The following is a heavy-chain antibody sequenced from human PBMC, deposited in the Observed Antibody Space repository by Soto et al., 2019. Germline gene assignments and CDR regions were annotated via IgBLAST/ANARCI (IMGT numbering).Heavy chain of an antibody. Sequence: PGGSLRLSCAASGFIFINYGMHWARQAPGKGLEWLAVISYDGTIQYYVDSVKGRFTISRDNSNNTLFLQMNSLRPEDTAVYFCAKSRPGSSWYEGDSWGQGTLVTVSS. J-gene: IGHJ4*02. CDR1: GFIFINYG. D-gene: IGHD6-13*01. V-gene: IGHV3-30*18. CDR3: AKSRPGSSWYEGDS. CDR2: ISYDGTIQ.